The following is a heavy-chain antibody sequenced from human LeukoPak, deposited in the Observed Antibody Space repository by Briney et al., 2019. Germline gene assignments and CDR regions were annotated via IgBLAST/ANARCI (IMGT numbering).Heavy chain of an antibody. D-gene: IGHD1-26*01. CDR3: ARGSSGIVGATVNWRGNWFDP. CDR1: GYTFTSYG. J-gene: IGHJ5*02. V-gene: IGHV1-18*01. CDR2: ISAYNGNT. Sequence: ASVKVSCKASGYTFTSYGISWVRQAPGQGLEWMGWISAYNGNTNYAQKLQGRVTMTTDTSTSTAYMELRSLRSDDTAVYYCARGSSGIVGATVNWRGNWFDPWGQGTLVTVSS.